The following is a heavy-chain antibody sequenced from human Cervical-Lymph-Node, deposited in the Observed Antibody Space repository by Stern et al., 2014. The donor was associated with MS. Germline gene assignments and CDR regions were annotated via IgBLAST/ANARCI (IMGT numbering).Heavy chain of an antibody. CDR3: ARVDSSSWDFDY. J-gene: IGHJ4*02. CDR2: IYYSRST. CDR1: GGSISSGGYY. V-gene: IGHV4-31*03. D-gene: IGHD6-13*01. Sequence: VQLVESGPGLVKPSQSLSLTCTVSGGSISSGGYYWSWIRQHPGQGLEWIGYIYYSRSTYYNPSLKSRVTISVDTSKNQFSLKLSSVTAADTAVYYCARVDSSSWDFDYWGQGTLVTVSS.